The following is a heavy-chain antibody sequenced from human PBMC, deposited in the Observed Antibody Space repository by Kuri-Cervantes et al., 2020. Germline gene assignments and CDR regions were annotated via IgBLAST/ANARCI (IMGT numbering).Heavy chain of an antibody. V-gene: IGHV3-30-3*01. J-gene: IGHJ4*02. Sequence: GESLKISCAASGFTFSSYAMHWVRQAPGKGLGWVAVISYDGSNKYYADSVKGRFTISRDNSKNTLYLQMNSLRAEDTAVYYCAKEHDYGDQPSVYYFDYWGQGTLVTVSS. CDR1: GFTFSSYA. CDR3: AKEHDYGDQPSVYYFDY. D-gene: IGHD4-17*01. CDR2: ISYDGSNK.